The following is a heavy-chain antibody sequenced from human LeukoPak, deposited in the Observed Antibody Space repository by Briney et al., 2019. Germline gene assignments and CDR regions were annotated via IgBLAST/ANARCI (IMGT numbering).Heavy chain of an antibody. D-gene: IGHD5-18*01. J-gene: IGHJ4*02. CDR2: IKHDGSEK. CDR3: AREDERGYSYGYDY. CDR1: GFTFSRYW. V-gene: IGHV3-7*01. Sequence: GGSLRLSCAASGFTFSRYWMTWVRQAPGKGLEWVANIKHDGSEKYYLDSVKGRFSISRDNAKNSLYLQMNSLRAEDTAVYYCAREDERGYSYGYDYWGQGTLVTVSS.